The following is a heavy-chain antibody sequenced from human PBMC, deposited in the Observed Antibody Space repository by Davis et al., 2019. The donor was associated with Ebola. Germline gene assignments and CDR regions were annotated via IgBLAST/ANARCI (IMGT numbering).Heavy chain of an antibody. J-gene: IGHJ4*02. Sequence: GESLKISCAASGFSFSSYNMNWVRQAPGKGLEWVSSISSTSTYIYYAGSVKGRFTISRDNAKNSLYLQMNSLRAEDTAVYYCARGVGFSSGWSYFDYWGQGTLVTVSS. CDR2: ISSTSTYI. CDR3: ARGVGFSSGWSYFDY. CDR1: GFSFSSYN. D-gene: IGHD6-19*01. V-gene: IGHV3-21*01.